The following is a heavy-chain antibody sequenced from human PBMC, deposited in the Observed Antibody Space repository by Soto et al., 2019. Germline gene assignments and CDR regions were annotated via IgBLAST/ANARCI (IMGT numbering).Heavy chain of an antibody. Sequence: PGWSLRLSCAASGFTFSTYWMHWVRQAPGKGLVWVSRINTDGSSTNYADSVKGRFTISRDNAKNTLYLQMNSLRAEDTAVYYCARSFGDSGPWGQGTLVTVSS. V-gene: IGHV3-74*01. D-gene: IGHD1-26*01. CDR1: GFTFSTYW. J-gene: IGHJ5*02. CDR3: ARSFGDSGP. CDR2: INTDGSST.